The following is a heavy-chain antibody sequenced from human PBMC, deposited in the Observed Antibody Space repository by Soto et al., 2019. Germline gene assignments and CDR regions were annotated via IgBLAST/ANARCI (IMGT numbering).Heavy chain of an antibody. CDR3: VRGRWTYYFDY. V-gene: IGHV3-64*01. CDR1: GFIFSNYA. Sequence: EVQLVESGGGLVQPGGSLRLSCAASGFIFSNYAIHWVRQAPGKGLEYISGISSNGGTTYYENSVKGRFTISRDNSENTLYLQMGSLRPEDTAVYYCVRGRWTYYFDYWGQGTLVTVSS. J-gene: IGHJ4*02. CDR2: ISSNGGTT. D-gene: IGHD1-1*01.